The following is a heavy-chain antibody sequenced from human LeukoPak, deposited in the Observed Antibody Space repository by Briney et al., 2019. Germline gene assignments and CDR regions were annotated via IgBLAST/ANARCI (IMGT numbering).Heavy chain of an antibody. CDR3: ATLYGRDY. D-gene: IGHD4-17*01. CDR1: GLXFSSYE. CDR2: IGPSGVSI. J-gene: IGHJ4*02. Sequence: GGSLRLSCVASGLXFSSYEMNWVRQAPGKGLEWVSYIGPSGVSIYYADSVRGRFTISRDNAKSSVYLQMNSLTAEDTAIYYCATLYGRDYWGQGTPVTVSS. V-gene: IGHV3-48*03.